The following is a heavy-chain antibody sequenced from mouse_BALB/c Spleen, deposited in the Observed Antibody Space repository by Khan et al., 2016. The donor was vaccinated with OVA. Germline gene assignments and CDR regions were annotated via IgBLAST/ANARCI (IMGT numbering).Heavy chain of an antibody. CDR3: DRSRGLLPPMDY. V-gene: IGHV9-3*02. D-gene: IGHD2-3*01. J-gene: IGHJ4*01. Sequence: QIQLVQSGPELKKPGETVKISCKASGYTFTNYGMNWVKQSPGKGLKWMGWINTNTGEPTYAEEFKGRFAFSLETSASTAYLQINNIKNEDTATCFCDRSRGLLPPMDYWGQGTSVTVSS. CDR1: GYTFTNYG. CDR2: INTNTGEP.